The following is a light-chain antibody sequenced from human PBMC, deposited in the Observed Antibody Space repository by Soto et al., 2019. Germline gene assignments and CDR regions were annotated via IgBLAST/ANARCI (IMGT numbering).Light chain of an antibody. CDR2: AAS. CDR3: QQFGSSPGFT. J-gene: IGKJ3*01. CDR1: QSINNRY. V-gene: IGKV3-20*01. Sequence: EIVLTQSPGTLSLSPGERATLSCRASQSINNRYLAWYQQKPGKAPRLLIYAASSRATGIPIRFSGSGSGTDFTLTISRLEPEDFAVYYCQQFGSSPGFTFGPGTKVDIK.